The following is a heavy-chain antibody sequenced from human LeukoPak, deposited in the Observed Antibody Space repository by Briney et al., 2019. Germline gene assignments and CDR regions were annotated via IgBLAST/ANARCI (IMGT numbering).Heavy chain of an antibody. J-gene: IGHJ4*02. V-gene: IGHV4-39*01. D-gene: IGHD3-22*01. CDR3: ARLSISYYYGSSGYPDYFDY. CDR2: IYYSGST. Sequence: PSETLSLTCTVSGGSISSSSYYWGWIRQPPGKGLEWIGSIYYSGSTYYNPSLKSRVTISVDTSKNQFPLKLSSVTAADTAVYYCARLSISYYYGSSGYPDYFDYWGQGTLVTVSS. CDR1: GGSISSSSYY.